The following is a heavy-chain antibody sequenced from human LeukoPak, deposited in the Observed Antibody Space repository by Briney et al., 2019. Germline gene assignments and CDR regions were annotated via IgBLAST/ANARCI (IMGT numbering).Heavy chain of an antibody. CDR1: GFTFSSYA. Sequence: GGSLRLSCAASGFTFSSYAMSWVRQAPGKGLEWVSAISGSGGSTYYAESVKGRFTISRDNSKNTLYLQMNSLRTEDTAVYYCAKANRGSYYGLGDYFDYWGQGTLVTVSS. V-gene: IGHV3-23*01. CDR3: AKANRGSYYGLGDYFDY. D-gene: IGHD1-26*01. J-gene: IGHJ4*02. CDR2: ISGSGGST.